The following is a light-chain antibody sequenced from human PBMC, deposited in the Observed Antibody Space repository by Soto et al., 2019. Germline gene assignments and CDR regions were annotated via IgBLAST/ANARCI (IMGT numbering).Light chain of an antibody. Sequence: EIVLTQSPGTLSLSPGERATLSCRASQSVSSSYLAWNQQKPGQAPRPLIYGASSRAIGIPDRFSGSGSGTDFTLTISRLEPEYFAVYYCQQYSSSPWTFGQGTKVEIK. CDR3: QQYSSSPWT. CDR2: GAS. V-gene: IGKV3-20*01. CDR1: QSVSSSY. J-gene: IGKJ1*01.